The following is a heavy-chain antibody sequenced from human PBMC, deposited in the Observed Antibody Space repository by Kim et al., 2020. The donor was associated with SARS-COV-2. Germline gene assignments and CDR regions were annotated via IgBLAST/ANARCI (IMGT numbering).Heavy chain of an antibody. Sequence: SETLSLTCAVYGGSFSGYYWSWIRQPPGKGLEWIGEINHSGSTNYNPSLKSRVTISVDTSKNQFSLKLSSVTAADTAVYYCARGTQFGESQYYYYYYGMDVWGQGTTVTVSS. CDR3: ARGTQFGESQYYYYYYGMDV. V-gene: IGHV4-34*01. J-gene: IGHJ6*02. CDR1: GGSFSGYY. CDR2: INHSGST. D-gene: IGHD3-10*01.